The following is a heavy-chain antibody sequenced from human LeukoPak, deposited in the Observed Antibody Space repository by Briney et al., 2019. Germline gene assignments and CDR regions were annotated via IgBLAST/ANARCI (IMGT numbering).Heavy chain of an antibody. CDR3: AKAGIVGATTPPVFDY. D-gene: IGHD1-26*01. CDR2: ISWNSGSI. CDR1: GFTFDDYA. V-gene: IGHV3-9*01. J-gene: IGHJ4*02. Sequence: GGSLRLSCAASGFTFDDYAMHWVRQAPGKGLEWVSGISWNSGSIGYADSVKGRFTISRDNSKNTLYLQMNSLRAEDTAVYYCAKAGIVGATTPPVFDYWGQGTLVTVSS.